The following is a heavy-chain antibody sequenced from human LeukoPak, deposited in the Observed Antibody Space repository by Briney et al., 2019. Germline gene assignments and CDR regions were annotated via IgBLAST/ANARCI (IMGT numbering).Heavy chain of an antibody. CDR1: GFTFSSYW. J-gene: IGHJ6*02. CDR2: IKQDGREK. D-gene: IGHD6-19*01. Sequence: GGSLLLSCAASGFTFSSYWMSWVRQAPGKGLEWVANIKQDGREKYYVDSVKGRFTISRDNAKNSLYLQMNSLRAEDTAVYYCARGSPIAVAPYYYYYGMDVWGQGTTVTVSS. V-gene: IGHV3-7*01. CDR3: ARGSPIAVAPYYYYYGMDV.